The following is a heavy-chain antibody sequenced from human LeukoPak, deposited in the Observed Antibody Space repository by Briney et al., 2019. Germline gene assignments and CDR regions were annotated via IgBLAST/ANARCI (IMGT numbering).Heavy chain of an antibody. J-gene: IGHJ3*02. CDR3: ARDQYSGHWYYALAI. V-gene: IGHV3-48*02. D-gene: IGHD6-19*01. Sequence: PGGSLRLSCAASGFTFSSYSMNWVRQAPGKGLEWVSYISSSISVIYYADSVKGRFTISRDNAKNSLYLQMNSLRDEDTAVYYCARDQYSGHWYYALAIWGQGTMVTVSS. CDR2: ISSSISVI. CDR1: GFTFSSYS.